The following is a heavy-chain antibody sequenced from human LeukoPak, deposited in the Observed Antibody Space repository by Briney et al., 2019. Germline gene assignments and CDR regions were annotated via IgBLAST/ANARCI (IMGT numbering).Heavy chain of an antibody. J-gene: IGHJ4*02. CDR2: ISAYNGNT. CDR1: GYTFTSYG. D-gene: IGHD3-10*01. Sequence: GASVKASCKASGYTFTSYGISWVRQAPGQGLEWMGWISAYNGNTNYAQKLQGRVTMTTDTSTSTAYMELRSLRSDDTAVYYCARVLWFGELFYSFDYWGQGTLVTVSS. CDR3: ARVLWFGELFYSFDY. V-gene: IGHV1-18*01.